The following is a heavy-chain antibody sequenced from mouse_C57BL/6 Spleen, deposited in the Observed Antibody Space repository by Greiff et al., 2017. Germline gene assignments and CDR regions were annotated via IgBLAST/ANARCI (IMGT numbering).Heavy chain of an antibody. D-gene: IGHD5-1*01. CDR1: GFTFSSYA. J-gene: IGHJ1*03. Sequence: EVQLVESGEGLVKPGGSLKLSCAASGFTFSSYAMSWVRQTPEKRLEWVAYISSGGDYIYYADNVKGRFTISRDNARNTLYLQMSRLKSEDTALYYGTRGSTCGYIDFWGTGTTVTVSS. V-gene: IGHV5-9-1*02. CDR3: TRGSTCGYIDF. CDR2: ISSGGDYI.